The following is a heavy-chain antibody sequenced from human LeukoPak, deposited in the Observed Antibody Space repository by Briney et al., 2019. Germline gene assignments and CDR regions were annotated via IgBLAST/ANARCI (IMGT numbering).Heavy chain of an antibody. D-gene: IGHD5-18*01. CDR2: IKQDGSEK. CDR3: ARDRGYGFDY. V-gene: IGHV3-7*01. CDR1: GFTFSTPT. J-gene: IGHJ4*02. Sequence: GGSLRLSCAASGFTFSTPTMNWVRQAPGKGLEWVANIKQDGSEKYYVDSVKGRFTISRDNAKNSLYLQMNSLRAEDTAVYYCARDRGYGFDYWGQGTLVTVSS.